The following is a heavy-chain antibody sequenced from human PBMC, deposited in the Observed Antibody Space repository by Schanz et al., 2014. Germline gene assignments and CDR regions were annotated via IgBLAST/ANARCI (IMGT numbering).Heavy chain of an antibody. J-gene: IGHJ4*02. D-gene: IGHD3-10*01. CDR1: GFTFSTYA. CDR3: AKDQGSYGSGSYSYFDY. CDR2: ITTGGNT. V-gene: IGHV3-23*01. Sequence: VQLLQSGGALVQPGGSLRLSCSASGFTFSTYAMSWARQTPGKGLEWVSSITTGGNTYYRDSVKGRFTISRDNSKNTLYLQMNSLRAEDTAVYYCAKDQGSYGSGSYSYFDYWGQGTLATVSS.